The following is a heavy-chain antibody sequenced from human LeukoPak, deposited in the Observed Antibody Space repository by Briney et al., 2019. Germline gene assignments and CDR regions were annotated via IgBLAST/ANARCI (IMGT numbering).Heavy chain of an antibody. J-gene: IGHJ6*02. CDR1: GFTFSSYD. V-gene: IGHV3-13*01. CDR2: IGTAGDT. CDR3: ARSGDYYDNHHGMDV. Sequence: PGGSLRLSCAASGFTFSSYDMHWVRQATGKGLEWVSAIGTAGDTYYPGSVKGRFTISRENAKNSLYLQMNSLRAGGTAVYYCARSGDYYDNHHGMDVWGQGTTVTVSS. D-gene: IGHD3-22*01.